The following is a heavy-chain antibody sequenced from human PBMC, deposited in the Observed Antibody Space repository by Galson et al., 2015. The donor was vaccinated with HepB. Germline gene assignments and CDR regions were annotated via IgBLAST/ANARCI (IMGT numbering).Heavy chain of an antibody. V-gene: IGHV5-51*01. CDR1: GYTFTNYW. CDR3: ATLGYCSGDTCYSSFDY. D-gene: IGHD2-15*01. CDR2: IYPGNSDI. J-gene: IGHJ4*02. Sequence: QSGAEVTKPGESLKISCQGSGYTFTNYWIGWVRQMPGKGLECMGIIYPGNSDIKYSPSFQGQVTISADKSIRTAYLQWSSLKASDTAMYYCATLGYCSGDTCYSSFDYWGQGTLVTVSS.